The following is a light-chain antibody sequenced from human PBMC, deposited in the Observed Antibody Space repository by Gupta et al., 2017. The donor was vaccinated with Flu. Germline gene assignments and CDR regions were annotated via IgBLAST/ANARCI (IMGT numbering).Light chain of an antibody. CDR2: DDR. J-gene: IGLJ3*02. Sequence: NFMLTQPHSVSESPGKTVTISCTRSSGSITSNYVQWFRQRPGSSPTTVIYDDRERPSGVPDRFSGSIDSSSNSASLTISGLKTEDEADYYCQSYDSSNHGVFGGGTKLTVL. V-gene: IGLV6-57*01. CDR3: QSYDSSNHGV. CDR1: SGSITSNY.